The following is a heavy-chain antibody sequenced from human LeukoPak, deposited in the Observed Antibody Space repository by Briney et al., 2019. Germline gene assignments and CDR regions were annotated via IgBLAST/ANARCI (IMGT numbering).Heavy chain of an antibody. CDR3: ARLRGSYGGDAFDI. J-gene: IGHJ3*02. CDR1: GDSISNSRYS. V-gene: IGHV4-39*01. D-gene: IGHD1-26*01. Sequence: PSETLSLTCTVSGDSISNSRYSWGWIRQPPGKGLEWIGTTSYSGSAYYNPSLKSRVTISVDTSKNQSSLKLSSVTAADTAVFYCARLRGSYGGDAFDIWGQGTMVTVSS. CDR2: TSYSGSA.